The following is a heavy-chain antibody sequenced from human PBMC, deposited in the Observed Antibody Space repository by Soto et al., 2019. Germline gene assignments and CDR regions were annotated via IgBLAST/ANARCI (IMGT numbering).Heavy chain of an antibody. D-gene: IGHD3-3*01. Sequence: SETLSLTCTVSGGSISSYYWSWIRKPPGKGLEWIGYIYYSGSTNYNPSLKSRVTISVDTSKNQFSLKLSSVTAADTAVYYCARVRFWSGTVFDPWGQGTLVTVSS. CDR1: GGSISSYY. J-gene: IGHJ5*02. CDR2: IYYSGST. CDR3: ARVRFWSGTVFDP. V-gene: IGHV4-59*01.